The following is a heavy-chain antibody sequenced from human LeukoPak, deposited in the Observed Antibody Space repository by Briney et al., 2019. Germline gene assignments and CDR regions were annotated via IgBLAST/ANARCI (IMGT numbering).Heavy chain of an antibody. CDR1: GFNFSNHW. D-gene: IGHD2-2*01. V-gene: IGHV3-7*01. CDR2: IKEDVSEK. J-gene: IGHJ4*02. CDR3: AKDSCTSCYDRDFDY. Sequence: GGSLRLSCAASGFNFSNHWMSWVRQAPGKGLEWVANIKEDVSEKWYVDSVKGRFTISRDNSKNTMYLQMNSLRPEDTAVYYCAKDSCTSCYDRDFDYWGQGTLVTVSS.